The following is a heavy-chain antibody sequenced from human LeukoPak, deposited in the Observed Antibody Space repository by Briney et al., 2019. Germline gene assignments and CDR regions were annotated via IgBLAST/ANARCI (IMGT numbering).Heavy chain of an antibody. V-gene: IGHV1-69*04. J-gene: IGHJ6*03. D-gene: IGHD3-3*02. CDR2: IIPILGIA. CDR3: ARGKLGYYYYHMDA. CDR1: GGTFSSYA. Sequence: GASVKVSCKASGGTFSSYAISWVRQAPGQGLEWMGRIIPILGIANYAQKFQGRVTITADKSTSTAYMELSSLRSEDMAVYYCARGKLGYYYYHMDAWGKGTTVTVSS.